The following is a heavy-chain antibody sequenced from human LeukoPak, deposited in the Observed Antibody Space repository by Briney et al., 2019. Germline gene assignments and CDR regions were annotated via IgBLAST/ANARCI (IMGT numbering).Heavy chain of an antibody. CDR1: GFTFSTYG. CDR3: AKKRDSSSWYLNPLDQ. D-gene: IGHD6-13*01. Sequence: SGRSLRLSCAASGFTFSTYGMHWVRQAPGKGLEWVAVISYDGSNKHYADSVKGRFTISRDNSKNTVYLQMNSLRAEDTAVYYCAKKRDSSSWYLNPLDQWGQGTLVTVSS. CDR2: ISYDGSNK. J-gene: IGHJ4*02. V-gene: IGHV3-30*18.